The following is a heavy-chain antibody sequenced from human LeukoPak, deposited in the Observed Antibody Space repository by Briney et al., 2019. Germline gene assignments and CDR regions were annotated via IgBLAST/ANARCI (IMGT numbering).Heavy chain of an antibody. J-gene: IGHJ4*02. Sequence: ASVKVSCKASGYTFTTNGIIWVRQAPGQGLEWMGWISAKNGNTNYAQNLQGRVTMTSDTSTSTAYMELRSLRSDDTAVYYCARRGGGQWGYFDYWGQGTLVTVSS. CDR2: ISAKNGNT. D-gene: IGHD3-16*01. CDR1: GYTFTTNG. V-gene: IGHV1-18*04. CDR3: ARRGGGQWGYFDY.